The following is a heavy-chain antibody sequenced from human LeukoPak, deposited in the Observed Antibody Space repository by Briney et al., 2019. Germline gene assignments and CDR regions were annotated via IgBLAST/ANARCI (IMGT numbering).Heavy chain of an antibody. V-gene: IGHV3-9*03. D-gene: IGHD2-2*01. CDR1: GFTFDDYA. Sequence: GRSLRLSCAASGFTFDDYAMHWVRQAPGKGLEWVSGISWNSGSIGYADSVKGRFTISRDNAKNSLYLQMNSLRAEDMALYYCAKDLGATVGYCSSTSCYDGGAFDIWGQGTMVTVSS. J-gene: IGHJ3*02. CDR2: ISWNSGSI. CDR3: AKDLGATVGYCSSTSCYDGGAFDI.